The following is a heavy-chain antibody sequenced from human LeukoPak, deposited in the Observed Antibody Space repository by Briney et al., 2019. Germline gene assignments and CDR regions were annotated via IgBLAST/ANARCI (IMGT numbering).Heavy chain of an antibody. J-gene: IGHJ4*02. CDR2: IWYDGSNK. CDR3: ARDHLRKDTAMVLSN. D-gene: IGHD5-18*01. CDR1: GFTFSSYG. Sequence: QPGRSLRLSCAASGFTFSSYGMHWVRQAPGKGLEWVAVIWYDGSNKYYADSVKGRFTISRDNSKNTLYLQMNSLRAEDTAVYYCARDHLRKDTAMVLSNWGQGTLVTVSS. V-gene: IGHV3-33*01.